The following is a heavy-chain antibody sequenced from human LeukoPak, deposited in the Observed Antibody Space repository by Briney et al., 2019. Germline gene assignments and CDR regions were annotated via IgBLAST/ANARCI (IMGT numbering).Heavy chain of an antibody. Sequence: SETLSLTCTVSGGSISSSSYYWGWIRQPPGKGLEWIGSIYYSGSTNYNPSLKSRVTISVDKSKNQFSLKLSSVTAADTAVYYCARTLYSYGYSVDYWGQGTLVTVSS. CDR3: ARTLYSYGYSVDY. CDR2: IYYSGST. J-gene: IGHJ4*02. V-gene: IGHV4-39*07. D-gene: IGHD5-18*01. CDR1: GGSISSSSYY.